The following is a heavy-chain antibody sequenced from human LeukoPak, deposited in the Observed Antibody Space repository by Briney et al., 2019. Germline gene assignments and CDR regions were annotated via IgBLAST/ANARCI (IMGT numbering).Heavy chain of an antibody. J-gene: IGHJ4*02. Sequence: QSGRSLRLSCAASGFTFSSYAMSWVRQAPGKGLEWVSAISGSGGSTYYADSVKGRFTISRDNAKNSLYLQMNSLRAEDTAVYYCARDAARYYDFWSGPLGYWGQGTLVTVSS. D-gene: IGHD3-3*01. CDR2: ISGSGGST. V-gene: IGHV3-23*01. CDR3: ARDAARYYDFWSGPLGY. CDR1: GFTFSSYA.